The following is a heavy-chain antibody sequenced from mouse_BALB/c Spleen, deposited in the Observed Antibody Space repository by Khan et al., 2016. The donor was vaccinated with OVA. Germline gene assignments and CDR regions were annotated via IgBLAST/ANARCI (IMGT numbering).Heavy chain of an antibody. CDR1: GYTFTSYT. J-gene: IGHJ3*01. V-gene: IGHV1-4*01. CDR3: VRDGAYHRNDGWFAY. CDR2: INPSNGYT. D-gene: IGHD2-14*01. Sequence: QVRLQQSGAELARPGASAKMSCKASGYTFTSYTIHWIKLRPGQGLEWIGFINPSNGYTNYNQKFRDKATLTADKSSTTAYMQLSSLTSDDSAVYNGVRDGAYHRNDGWFAYWGQGTLVTVSA.